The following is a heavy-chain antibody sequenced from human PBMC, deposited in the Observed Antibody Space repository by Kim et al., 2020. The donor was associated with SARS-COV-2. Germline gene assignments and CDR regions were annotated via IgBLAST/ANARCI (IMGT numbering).Heavy chain of an antibody. Sequence: GGFLRLSCAASGFTFGTYWMSWVRQAPGKGLEWVANIKEDGSQKYYVDSVKGRFTITRDNAKNSLYLQMTSLRAEDTALYYCAKDLHPAGGTSVPPNWFDPWGQGALVTVSS. J-gene: IGHJ5*02. CDR2: IKEDGSQK. D-gene: IGHD6-13*01. CDR1: GFTFGTYW. V-gene: IGHV3-7*01. CDR3: AKDLHPAGGTSVPPNWFDP.